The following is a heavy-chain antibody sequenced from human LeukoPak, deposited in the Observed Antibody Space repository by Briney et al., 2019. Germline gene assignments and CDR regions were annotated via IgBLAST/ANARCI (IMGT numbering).Heavy chain of an antibody. CDR2: FDPEDGET. CDR1: GYTLTELS. D-gene: IGHD3-22*01. Sequence: ASVKVSCKVSGYTLTELSMHWVRQAPGKGLEWMGGFDPEDGETIYAQKFQGRVIMTEDTSTDTAYMELSSLRSEDTAVYYCATDPPLYYYDSSGNRQKSVRYYYGMDVWGQGTTVTVSS. V-gene: IGHV1-24*01. CDR3: ATDPPLYYYDSSGNRQKSVRYYYGMDV. J-gene: IGHJ6*02.